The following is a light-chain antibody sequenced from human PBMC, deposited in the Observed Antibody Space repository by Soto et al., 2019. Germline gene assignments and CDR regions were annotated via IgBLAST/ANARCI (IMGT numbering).Light chain of an antibody. CDR3: QQYNSWPRT. Sequence: EIVMPPSPATLSVSPGERASLSCRASQSVSSDLAWYHQKPGQAPRLLIYGAATRATGSPARFSGSGSGTEFTLTINSLQSEEFAVYYCQQYNSWPRTFGQGTKVDIK. J-gene: IGKJ1*01. CDR1: QSVSSD. CDR2: GAA. V-gene: IGKV3-15*01.